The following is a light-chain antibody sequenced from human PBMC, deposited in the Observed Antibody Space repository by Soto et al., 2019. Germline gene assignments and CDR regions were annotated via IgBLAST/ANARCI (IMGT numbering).Light chain of an antibody. V-gene: IGKV1D-12*01. CDR2: AAS. Sequence: DIQMTQSPSSVSASVGDSVTITCRASRDISSWLAWYQQRPGKAPKLLIYAASTLRSGIPLRFSGSASGTKFTLTLSSLQREDFGTYYCQQTHSFPPTFGQGTRLEI. CDR3: QQTHSFPPT. CDR1: RDISSW. J-gene: IGKJ5*01.